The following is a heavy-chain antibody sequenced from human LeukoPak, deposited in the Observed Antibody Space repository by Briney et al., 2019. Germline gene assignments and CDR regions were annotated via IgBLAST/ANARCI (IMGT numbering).Heavy chain of an antibody. CDR1: GFTVSSNY. J-gene: IGHJ4*02. Sequence: GGSLRLSCETSGFTVSSNYMSWVRQAPGKGLEWVSAISGSGGSTYYADSVKGRFTISRDNSKNTLYLQMNSLRAEDTSVYYCAQDAPRVGYYGSGSYFDYWGQATLVTVSS. D-gene: IGHD3-10*01. CDR3: AQDAPRVGYYGSGSYFDY. CDR2: ISGSGGST. V-gene: IGHV3-23*01.